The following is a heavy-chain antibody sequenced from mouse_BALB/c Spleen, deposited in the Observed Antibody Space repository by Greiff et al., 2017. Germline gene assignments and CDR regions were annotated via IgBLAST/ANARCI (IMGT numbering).Heavy chain of an antibody. J-gene: IGHJ3*01. CDR1: GFTFSSYT. V-gene: IGHV5-12-2*01. CDR2: ISNGGGST. CDR3: ARHYDYYPFAY. Sequence: EVQVVESGGGLVQPGGSLKLSCAASGFTFSSYTMSWVRQTPEKRLEWVAYISNGGGSTYYPDTVKGRFTISRDNAKNTLYLQMSSLKSEDTAMYYCARHYDYYPFAYWGQGTLVTVSA. D-gene: IGHD2-4*01.